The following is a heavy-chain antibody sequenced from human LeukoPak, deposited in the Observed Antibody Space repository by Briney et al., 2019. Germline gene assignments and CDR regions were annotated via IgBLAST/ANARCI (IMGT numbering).Heavy chain of an antibody. D-gene: IGHD4-17*01. Sequence: PSETLSLTCTVSGDSISSSTYYWGWVRQPPGKGLEWIGSIHYSGSAYCNPSLKSRVTISVDTSNNQFSLMLSSVTAADTAVYYCARHGFLLVTTKGWFDPWGQGTLVAVSS. J-gene: IGHJ5*02. CDR2: IHYSGSA. CDR1: GDSISSSTYY. V-gene: IGHV4-39*01. CDR3: ARHGFLLVTTKGWFDP.